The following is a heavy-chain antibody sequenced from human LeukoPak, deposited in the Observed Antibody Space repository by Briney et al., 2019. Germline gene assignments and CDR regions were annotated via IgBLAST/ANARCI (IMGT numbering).Heavy chain of an antibody. J-gene: IGHJ3*02. CDR2: IYSDGSRT. D-gene: IGHD1-26*01. CDR1: GFTLCSIW. CDR3: ARSGRGGAFAI. V-gene: IGHV3-74*01. Sequence: GGSLRLSCAGSGFTLCSIWMLCVRHAPGKGLAWVSRIYSDGSRTNYADSVKGRFTSSGDNAKNTQYLQMNSLRAEDTAVYYCARSGRGGAFAIWGQGTTVTVSS.